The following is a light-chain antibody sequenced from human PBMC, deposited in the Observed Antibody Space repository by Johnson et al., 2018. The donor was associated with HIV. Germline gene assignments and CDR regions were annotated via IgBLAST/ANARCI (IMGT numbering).Light chain of an antibody. J-gene: IGLJ1*01. Sequence: QSVLTQPPSVSAAPGQKVTISCSGSSSNIGNNYVSWFQHLPGTAPKLLIYENNKRPSGIPDRFSASKSGPSATLGITALQPGDEADYYCGTWDSSLSAHYVFGTGTKVTVL. CDR2: ENN. CDR1: SSNIGNNY. CDR3: GTWDSSLSAHYV. V-gene: IGLV1-51*02.